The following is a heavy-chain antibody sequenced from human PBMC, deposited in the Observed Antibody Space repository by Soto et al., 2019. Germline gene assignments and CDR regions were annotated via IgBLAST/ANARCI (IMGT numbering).Heavy chain of an antibody. CDR1: GFIFNNYW. J-gene: IGHJ4*02. V-gene: IGHV3-74*01. CDR2: INGDGSTT. D-gene: IGHD1-26*01. CDR3: GRGSGPRGRPY. Sequence: GGSLRLCCAASGFIFNNYWMHWVRQAPGKGLVWVARINGDGSTTTYVGSAKGRFTISRDNAKNTVYLQMNSLRVEDTAVYFCGRGSGPRGRPYWGQGILVTVSS.